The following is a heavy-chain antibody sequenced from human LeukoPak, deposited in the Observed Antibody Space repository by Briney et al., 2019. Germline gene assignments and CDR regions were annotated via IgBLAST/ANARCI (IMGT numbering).Heavy chain of an antibody. CDR3: ARGGYIVVVTAIAPLDY. D-gene: IGHD2-21*02. Sequence: SVKVSCKASGYTFTSYGISWVRQAPGQGLEWMGGIIPIFGTANYAQKFQGRVTITADESTSTAYMELSSLRSEDTAVYYCARGGYIVVVTAIAPLDYWGQGTLVTVSS. J-gene: IGHJ4*02. CDR1: GYTFTSYG. V-gene: IGHV1-69*13. CDR2: IIPIFGTA.